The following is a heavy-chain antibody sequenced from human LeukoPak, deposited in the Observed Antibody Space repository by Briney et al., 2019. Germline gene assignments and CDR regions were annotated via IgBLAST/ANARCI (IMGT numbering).Heavy chain of an antibody. Sequence: GGSLRLSCAASGFTLDDYAMHWVRQAPGKGLEWVSLISGDGGSTYYADSVKGRFTISRDNSKNSMYYQMNSLRTEDTALYYCSKDMIPSYYDSSHGLAGWGQGTLVTVSS. J-gene: IGHJ4*02. CDR3: SKDMIPSYYDSSHGLAG. CDR2: ISGDGGST. V-gene: IGHV3-43*02. CDR1: GFTLDDYA. D-gene: IGHD3-22*01.